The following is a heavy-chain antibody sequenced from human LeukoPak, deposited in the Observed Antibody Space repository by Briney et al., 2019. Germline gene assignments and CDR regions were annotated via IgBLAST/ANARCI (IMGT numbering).Heavy chain of an antibody. CDR1: GYTFTSYG. D-gene: IGHD3-22*01. V-gene: IGHV1-18*01. J-gene: IGHJ3*02. CDR2: ISAYNGNT. Sequence: ASVKVSCKASGYTFTSYGISWVRQAPGQGLEWMGWISAYNGNTNYAQKLQGRVTMTTDTSTSTAYMELRSLRSDDTAVYYCARDSLPDDSSGYYPEGAFDIWGQGTMVTVSS. CDR3: ARDSLPDDSSGYYPEGAFDI.